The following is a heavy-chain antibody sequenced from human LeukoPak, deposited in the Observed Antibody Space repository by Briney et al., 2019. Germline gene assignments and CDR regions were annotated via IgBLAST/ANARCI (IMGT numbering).Heavy chain of an antibody. D-gene: IGHD4-17*01. Sequence: GGSLRLSCAASGIIMTKYWMTWVRQVPGKGLEWVATIKQDGSEKYYVDSVKGRFTISRDNAKNSLYLQMNSLRAEDTAVYYCARVLTVTYYYYYYMDVWGKGTTVTVSS. CDR3: ARVLTVTYYYYYYMDV. CDR1: GIIMTKYW. V-gene: IGHV3-7*01. J-gene: IGHJ6*03. CDR2: IKQDGSEK.